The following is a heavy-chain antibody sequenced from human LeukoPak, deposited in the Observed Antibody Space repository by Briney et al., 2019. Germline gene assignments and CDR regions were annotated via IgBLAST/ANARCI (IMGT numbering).Heavy chain of an antibody. V-gene: IGHV4-59*01. CDR3: ARESGGSYLGFSDY. D-gene: IGHD1-26*01. CDR2: IYYSGST. Sequence: SETLSLTCTVSGGSISSYYWSWIRQPPGKGLEWIGYIYYSGSTNYNPSLKSRVTISVDTSKNQFSLKLSSVTAADTAVYYCARESGGSYLGFSDYWGQGTLVTVSS. J-gene: IGHJ4*02. CDR1: GGSISSYY.